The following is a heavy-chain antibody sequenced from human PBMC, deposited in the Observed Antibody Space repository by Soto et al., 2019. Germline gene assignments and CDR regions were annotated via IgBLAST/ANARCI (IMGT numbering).Heavy chain of an antibody. CDR3: AKDPHELRFLEGTHYYYYYMDV. CDR1: GFTFSSYG. J-gene: IGHJ6*03. CDR2: ISYDGSNK. D-gene: IGHD3-3*01. Sequence: GGSLRLSCAASGFTFSSYGMHWVRQAPGKGLEWVAVISYDGSNKYYADSVKGRFTFSRDNSKNTLYLQMNSLRAEDTAVYYCAKDPHELRFLEGTHYYYYYMDVWGKGTTVTVSS. V-gene: IGHV3-30*18.